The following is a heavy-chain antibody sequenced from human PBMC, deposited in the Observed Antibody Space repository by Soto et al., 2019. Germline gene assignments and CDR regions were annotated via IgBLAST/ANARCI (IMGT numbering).Heavy chain of an antibody. CDR3: ARMHDYYDSSGHNFDH. CDR1: GGTFSSYA. D-gene: IGHD3-22*01. V-gene: IGHV1-69*13. Sequence: GASVKVSCKASGGTFSSYAISWVRQAPGQGLEWMGGIIPIFGTANYAQKFQGRVTITADESTSTAYMELSSLRSEDTAVYYCARMHDYYDSSGHNFDHWGQGTLVTVSS. J-gene: IGHJ4*02. CDR2: IIPIFGTA.